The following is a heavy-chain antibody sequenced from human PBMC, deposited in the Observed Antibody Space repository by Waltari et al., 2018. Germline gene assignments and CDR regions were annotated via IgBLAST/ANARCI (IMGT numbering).Heavy chain of an antibody. CDR3: ARADDSSGYYYDAFDI. V-gene: IGHV4-61*02. J-gene: IGHJ3*02. Sequence: QAQLQESGPGLVKPSQTLSLTCTVSGGSISSGSYYWSWIRQPAGKGLEWIGRIYTSGSTNYNPSLKSRVTISVDTSKNQFSLKLSSVTAADTAVYYCARADDSSGYYYDAFDIWGQGTMVTVSS. D-gene: IGHD3-22*01. CDR1: GGSISSGSYY. CDR2: IYTSGST.